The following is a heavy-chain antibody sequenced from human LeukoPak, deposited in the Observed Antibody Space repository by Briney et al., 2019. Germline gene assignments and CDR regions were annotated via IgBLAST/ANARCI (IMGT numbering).Heavy chain of an antibody. CDR2: IISIFGIA. D-gene: IGHD6-19*01. Sequence: ASVKVSCKASGGTFSSYAISWVRQAPGQGLEWMGRIISIFGIANYAQKFQGRVTITAGKSTSTAYMELSSLRSEDTAVYYCASVAHQNYYYYGMDVWGQGTTVTVSS. CDR1: GGTFSSYA. J-gene: IGHJ6*02. CDR3: ASVAHQNYYYYGMDV. V-gene: IGHV1-69*04.